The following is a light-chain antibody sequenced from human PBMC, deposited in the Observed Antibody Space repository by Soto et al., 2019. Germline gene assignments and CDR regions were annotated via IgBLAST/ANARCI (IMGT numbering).Light chain of an antibody. CDR2: AAS. J-gene: IGKJ4*01. Sequence: DIQMTQSPSSLSASVGDRVTIPCRASQSIDNYLNWYQQKPGKAPKLLIYAASSLQSGVPSRFSGSGSVTDFTLTISSLQPEDSANYFCQQSMSSPLTVGGGTKVEVK. CDR1: QSIDNY. V-gene: IGKV1-39*01. CDR3: QQSMSSPLT.